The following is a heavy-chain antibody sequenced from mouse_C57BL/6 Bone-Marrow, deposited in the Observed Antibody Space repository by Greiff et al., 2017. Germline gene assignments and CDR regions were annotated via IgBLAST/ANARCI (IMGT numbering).Heavy chain of an antibody. J-gene: IGHJ4*01. CDR3: ARDYSNYDYYAMDY. D-gene: IGHD2-5*01. CDR1: GYSFTSYY. V-gene: IGHV1-66*01. CDR2: IYPGSGNT. Sequence: QVQLKESGPELVKPGASVKISCKASGYSFTSYYIHWVKQRPGQGLEWIGWIYPGSGNTKYNEKFKGKATLTADTSSSTAYMQLSSLTSEDSSVYYCARDYSNYDYYAMDYWGQGTSVTVSS.